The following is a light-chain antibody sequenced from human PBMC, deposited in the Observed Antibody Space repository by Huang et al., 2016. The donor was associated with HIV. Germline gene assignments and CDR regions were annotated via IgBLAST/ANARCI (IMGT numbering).Light chain of an antibody. V-gene: IGKV3-20*01. CDR2: GAS. CDR1: QSVSSSY. Sequence: EIVLTQSPGTLSLSPGDRATLSCRASQSVSSSYLAWYQQKPGQAPRLLIYGASSRAAGIPDRFSGSGSGTDFTLTISRLEPEDFSVYFCQHYGSSPGYTFGQGTKLEIK. J-gene: IGKJ2*01. CDR3: QHYGSSPGYT.